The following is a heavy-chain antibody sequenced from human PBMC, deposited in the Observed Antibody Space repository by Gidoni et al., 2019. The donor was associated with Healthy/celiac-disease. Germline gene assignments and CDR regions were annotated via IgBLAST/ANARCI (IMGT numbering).Heavy chain of an antibody. D-gene: IGHD5-18*01. CDR2: IYLDDDK. V-gene: IGHV2-5*02. Sequence: QITLKESGPTLVNPTQTLTLTCHFSVFSLSTSGVGVGWIRQPPGKALEWLALIYLDDDKRYSPSLKSRLTITKDTSKNQVVLTMTNMDPVDTATYYCAHYDSYGYAPPFYYWGQGTRVTVSS. J-gene: IGHJ4*02. CDR3: AHYDSYGYAPPFYY. CDR1: VFSLSTSGVG.